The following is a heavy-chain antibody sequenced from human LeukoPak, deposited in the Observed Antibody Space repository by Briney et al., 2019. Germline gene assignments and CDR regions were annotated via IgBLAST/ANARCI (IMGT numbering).Heavy chain of an antibody. CDR3: ARVVLVSSCHYCGMDV. Sequence: ASVKVSCKASGYTFTGYYMHWVRQAPGQGLEWVGWIKPNSGDTSYTQKFQGRVTLTRDTSISTAFMELSRLRSDDTAVYYCARVVLVSSCHYCGMDVWGQGTTVTVSS. CDR1: GYTFTGYY. CDR2: IKPNSGDT. J-gene: IGHJ6*02. V-gene: IGHV1-2*02. D-gene: IGHD2-15*01.